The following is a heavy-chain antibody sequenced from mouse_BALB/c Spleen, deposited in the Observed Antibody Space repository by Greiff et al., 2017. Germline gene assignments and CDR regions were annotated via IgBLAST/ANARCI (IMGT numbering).Heavy chain of an antibody. D-gene: IGHD4-1*01. J-gene: IGHJ2*01. CDR2: IDPANGNT. Sequence: VQLKQSGAELVKPGASVKLSCTASGFNIKDTYMHWVKQRPEQGLEWIGRIDPANGNTKYDPKLQGKATITADTSSNTAYLQLSSLTSEDTAVYYCARVGRVLFDYWGQGTTLTVSS. CDR3: ARVGRVLFDY. V-gene: IGHV14-3*02. CDR1: GFNIKDTY.